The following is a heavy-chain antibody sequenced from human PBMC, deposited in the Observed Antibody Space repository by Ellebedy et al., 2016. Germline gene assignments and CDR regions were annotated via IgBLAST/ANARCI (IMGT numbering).Heavy chain of an antibody. D-gene: IGHD3-10*01. CDR2: IFYSGST. CDR1: GGSITSGDFY. J-gene: IGHJ4*02. V-gene: IGHV4-31*03. CDR3: ARGRYYNGGFYFDS. Sequence: SETLSLTCTVSGGSITSGDFYWSWIRQHPGKGLEWIGYIFYSGSTYYNPSLKSRITMSVDTSKNQFSLKLTSVTATDTAVYSCARGRYYNGGFYFDSWGQGTLVTVSS.